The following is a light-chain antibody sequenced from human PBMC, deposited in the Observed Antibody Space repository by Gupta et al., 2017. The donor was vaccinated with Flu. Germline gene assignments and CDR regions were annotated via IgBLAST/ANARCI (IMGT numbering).Light chain of an antibody. CDR3: QKDDSSPLT. J-gene: IGKJ1*01. CDR2: GAS. V-gene: IGKV3-20*01. CDR1: KHDISNY. Sequence: VLPPSPGTLSLAPVGDTAITCRRGKHDISNYLAWYQQKPGQAPSLLIYGASSRAAGVPSRFSGSGSGTEFTLTISSLQPEDVAAYYCQKDDSSPLTFGQGTKVEIK.